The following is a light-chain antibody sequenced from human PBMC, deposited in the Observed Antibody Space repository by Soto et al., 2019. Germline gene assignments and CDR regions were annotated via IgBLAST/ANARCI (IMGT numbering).Light chain of an antibody. Sequence: EIVMTQSPATLSVSPGERATLSCRASQSVGSNLAWYQQRPGQAPRLLIYGASTRATGVPARFSGSGPGTEFTLPISSLQSEDFGIYFCQQYNNWPPDRTFGQGTKVEIK. CDR3: QQYNNWPPDRT. J-gene: IGKJ1*01. CDR2: GAS. V-gene: IGKV3-15*01. CDR1: QSVGSN.